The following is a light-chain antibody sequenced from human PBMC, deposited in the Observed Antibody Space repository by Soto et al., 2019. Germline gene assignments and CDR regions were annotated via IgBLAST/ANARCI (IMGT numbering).Light chain of an antibody. CDR1: SSDVGGYNY. V-gene: IGLV2-14*01. CDR3: NSYTTSNTRQIV. J-gene: IGLJ1*01. Sequence: QSVLTQPASVSGSPGQSITISCTGTSSDVGGYNYVSWYQQHPGKAPKFMIYDVSNRPSGVSTRFSGSKSGNTASLTISGLQAADEADYYCNSYTTSNTRQIVFGTGTKLTVL. CDR2: DVS.